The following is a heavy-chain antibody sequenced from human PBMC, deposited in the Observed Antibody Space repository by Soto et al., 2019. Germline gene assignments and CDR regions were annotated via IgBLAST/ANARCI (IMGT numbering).Heavy chain of an antibody. CDR1: GFTFSLFA. D-gene: IGHD3-16*01. CDR3: ANWGKSGSDY. Sequence: GGSLRLACAASGFTFSLFAMSWVRQAPGKGLEWVSGISVSAGTTYYTDSLKGRFTISRDNSKNTLYLQMNSLRAEDTAVYYCANWGKSGSDYWGQGTLVTVSS. V-gene: IGHV3-23*01. CDR2: ISVSAGTT. J-gene: IGHJ4*02.